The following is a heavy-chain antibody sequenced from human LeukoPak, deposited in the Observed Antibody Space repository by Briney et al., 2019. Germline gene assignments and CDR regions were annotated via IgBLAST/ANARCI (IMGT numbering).Heavy chain of an antibody. D-gene: IGHD2-2*01. Sequence: PGGSLRLSCAASGFTFSSYGMHWVRQAPGKGLEWVAFIRYDGSNKYYADSVKGRFTISRDNSKNTLYLQMNSLRAEDTAVYYCAKDPRAFYIVVVPAAPDYWGQGTLVTVSS. J-gene: IGHJ4*02. CDR3: AKDPRAFYIVVVPAAPDY. CDR1: GFTFSSYG. CDR2: IRYDGSNK. V-gene: IGHV3-30*02.